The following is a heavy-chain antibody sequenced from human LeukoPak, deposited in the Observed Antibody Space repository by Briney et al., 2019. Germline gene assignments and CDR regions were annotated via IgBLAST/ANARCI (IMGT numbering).Heavy chain of an antibody. CDR2: ISGSGGST. CDR3: TRDRSRAEDD. Sequence: GGSLRLSCAAAGFTFSSYAMSWVCQAPGKGLEWVSSISGSGGSTFYADSVKGRFTISRDNANNLLYLQMNSLRGEDTAVYYCTRDRSRAEDDWGQGTLVPVSS. D-gene: IGHD1-14*01. CDR1: GFTFSSYA. J-gene: IGHJ4*02. V-gene: IGHV3-23*01.